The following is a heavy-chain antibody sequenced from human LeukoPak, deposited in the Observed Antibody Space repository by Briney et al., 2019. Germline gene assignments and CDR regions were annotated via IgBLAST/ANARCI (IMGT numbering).Heavy chain of an antibody. J-gene: IGHJ4*02. CDR1: GYSFTSYW. Sequence: GESLKISCKGSGYSFTSYWIGWVRQMPGKGLEWMGIIYPGDSESRYSPSFQGQVTISANKSISTAYLQWSSLKASDTAMYYCARIDYDILTSFDYWGQGTLVTVSS. D-gene: IGHD3-9*01. V-gene: IGHV5-51*01. CDR2: IYPGDSES. CDR3: ARIDYDILTSFDY.